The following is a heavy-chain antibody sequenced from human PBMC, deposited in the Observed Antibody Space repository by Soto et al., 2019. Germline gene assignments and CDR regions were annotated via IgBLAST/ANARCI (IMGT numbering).Heavy chain of an antibody. CDR1: GFTFSSYA. D-gene: IGHD2-2*01. CDR2: ISGSGGST. Sequence: PGGSLRLSCAASGFTFSSYAMSWVRQAPGKGLEWVSAISGSGGSTYYADSVKGRFTISRDNSKNTLYLQMNSLRAEDTAVYYCAKDRLDIVVVPASFDPWGQGTLVTVSS. J-gene: IGHJ5*02. V-gene: IGHV3-23*01. CDR3: AKDRLDIVVVPASFDP.